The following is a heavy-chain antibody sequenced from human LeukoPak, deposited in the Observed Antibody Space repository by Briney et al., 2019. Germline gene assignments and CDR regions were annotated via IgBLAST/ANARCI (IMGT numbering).Heavy chain of an antibody. V-gene: IGHV6-1*01. J-gene: IGHJ4*02. CDR3: ARAIRPYSGYDY. D-gene: IGHD5-12*01. CDR1: GDSFSSNSAA. Sequence: SQTLSLTCAISGDSFSSNSAAWNWLRQSPSRGLEWLGRTYYRSKWYDDYAVSVRSRITINPDTSKNQFSLQLKSVTPEDTAVYYCARAIRPYSGYDYWGQGTPVTVSS. CDR2: TYYRSKWYD.